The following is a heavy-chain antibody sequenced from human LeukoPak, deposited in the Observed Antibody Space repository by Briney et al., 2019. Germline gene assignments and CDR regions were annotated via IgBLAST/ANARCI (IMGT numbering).Heavy chain of an antibody. CDR1: GFTFSDYA. J-gene: IGHJ4*02. V-gene: IGHV3-23*01. CDR3: AKYDYYDSSGYYGSFSDY. CDR2: ISGSGGST. Sequence: GGSLRLSCAASGFTFSDYAMSWVRQAPGKGLEWVSTISGSGGSTYYAGSVKGRFTLSRDNSKNTLYLQMNSLRAEDTAVYYCAKYDYYDSSGYYGSFSDYWGQGILVTVSS. D-gene: IGHD3-22*01.